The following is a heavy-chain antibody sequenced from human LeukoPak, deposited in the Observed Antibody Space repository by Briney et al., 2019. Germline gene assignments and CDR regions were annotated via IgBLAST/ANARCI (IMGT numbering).Heavy chain of an antibody. J-gene: IGHJ6*02. CDR1: GCSFTNYW. Sequence: GESLKISCKGSGCSFTNYWIGWARQMPGKGLEWMGITYFGDSDTRYSPSFQGQVTISADKSISTAYLQWRSLKASDSAIYYCARYLPGFYGMDVWGQGTTVTVSS. CDR3: ARYLPGFYGMDV. CDR2: TYFGDSDT. V-gene: IGHV5-51*01.